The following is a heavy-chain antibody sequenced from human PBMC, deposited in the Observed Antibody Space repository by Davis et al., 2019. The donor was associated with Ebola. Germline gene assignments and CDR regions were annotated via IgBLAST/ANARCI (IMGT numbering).Heavy chain of an antibody. V-gene: IGHV1-18*01. J-gene: IGHJ6*03. CDR1: GYSFTSYG. CDR2: ISAYNGNT. Sequence: ASVKVSCKASGYSFTSYGISWVRQAPGQGLEWMGWISAYNGNTNYAQKLQGRVTMTTDISTNTAYMELRSLRSDDTAVYYCAREIRRRGYNNYYMDVWGKGTTVTVSS. CDR3: AREIRRRGYNNYYMDV. D-gene: IGHD6-25*01.